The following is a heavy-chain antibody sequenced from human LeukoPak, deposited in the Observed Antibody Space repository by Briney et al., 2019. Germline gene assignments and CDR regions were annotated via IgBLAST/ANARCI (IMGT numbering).Heavy chain of an antibody. D-gene: IGHD3-16*01. J-gene: IGHJ6*02. CDR1: RGTFSSYA. CDR3: ARGYGSSVRLIGMVV. Sequence: SVKVSCKASRGTFSSYAISWVRQAPGQGLEWMGGIIPIFGTANYAQKFQGSVTITADESTSTAYMELSSLRSEDTAVYYCARGYGSSVRLIGMVVWGQGTTVTVSS. CDR2: IIPIFGTA. V-gene: IGHV1-69*13.